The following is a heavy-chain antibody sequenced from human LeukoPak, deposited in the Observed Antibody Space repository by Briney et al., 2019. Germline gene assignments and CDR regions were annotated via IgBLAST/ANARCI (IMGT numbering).Heavy chain of an antibody. D-gene: IGHD3-10*01. Sequence: SETLSLTCTVSGGSISSYYWSWIRQPPGKGLEWIGYIYYSGSTYYNPSLKSRVTISVDTSKNQFSLKLSSVTAADTAVYYCARSPGSGSYYKFDYWGQGTLVTVSS. V-gene: IGHV4-59*12. CDR2: IYYSGST. CDR1: GGSISSYY. J-gene: IGHJ4*02. CDR3: ARSPGSGSYYKFDY.